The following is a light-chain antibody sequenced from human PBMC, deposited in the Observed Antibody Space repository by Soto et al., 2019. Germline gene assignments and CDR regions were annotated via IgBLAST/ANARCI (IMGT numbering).Light chain of an antibody. CDR3: SSYTTRNTEV. CDR1: SSDVGAFNY. CDR2: DVT. J-gene: IGLJ1*01. V-gene: IGLV2-14*03. Sequence: SVLTQAASVSGSPGQSISISCIGTSSDVGAFNYVSWYQHHPGKAPQLIIYDVTSRPSGVSNRFSASKSGNTASLTISGLQAEDEADYYCSSYTTRNTEVFGTGTKVTVL.